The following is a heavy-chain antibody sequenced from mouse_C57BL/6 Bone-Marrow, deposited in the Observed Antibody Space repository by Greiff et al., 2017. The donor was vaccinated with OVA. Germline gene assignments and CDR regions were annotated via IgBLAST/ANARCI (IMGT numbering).Heavy chain of an antibody. CDR1: GFSLSTFGMG. J-gene: IGHJ4*01. V-gene: IGHV8-8*01. CDR3: ARIPFYYYGSSPYYYAMDY. Sequence: VTLKESGPGILQPSQTLSLTCSFSGFSLSTFGMGVGWIRQPSGKGLEWLAHIWWDDDKYYNPALKSRLTISKDTSKNQVFLKIANVDTADTATYYCARIPFYYYGSSPYYYAMDYWGQGTSVTVSS. D-gene: IGHD1-1*01. CDR2: IWWDDDK.